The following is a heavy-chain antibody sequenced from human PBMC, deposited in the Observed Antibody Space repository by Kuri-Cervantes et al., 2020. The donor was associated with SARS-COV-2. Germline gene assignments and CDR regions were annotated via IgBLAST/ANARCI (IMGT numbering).Heavy chain of an antibody. CDR1: GDPIMRHH. J-gene: IGHJ4*02. V-gene: IGHV4-59*11. D-gene: IGHD3-10*01. Sequence: SETLSLTCTVSGDPIMRHHWCWVRQAPGKGLEWIGYIYYSGTTNYNPSLRNRVTISLDTSTEQFSLKLKSVTAADTAVYYCARSPWTSYIFDYWGQGTLVTVSS. CDR3: ARSPWTSYIFDY. CDR2: IYYSGTT.